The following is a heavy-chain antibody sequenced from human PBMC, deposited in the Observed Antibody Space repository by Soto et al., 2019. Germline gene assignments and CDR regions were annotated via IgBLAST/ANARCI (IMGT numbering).Heavy chain of an antibody. CDR2: MSHIGSV. J-gene: IGHJ4*02. D-gene: IGHD6-19*01. CDR3: AMSLGWYAVDY. Sequence: QVLLQESGPGLVPPSGTLSLSCVVSGVSIGSNYYWGWVRQPPGKGLEWLGDMSHIGSVNYNPSLKSRVTISMDKAQNQFSLKLDSMTVADTAVYFFAMSLGWYAVDYWGQGTLVIVSS. CDR1: GVSIGSNYY. V-gene: IGHV4-4*02.